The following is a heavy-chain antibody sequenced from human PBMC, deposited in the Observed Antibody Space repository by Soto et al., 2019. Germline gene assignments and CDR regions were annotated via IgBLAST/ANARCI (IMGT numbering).Heavy chain of an antibody. CDR2: IIPIFGTA. J-gene: IGHJ6*04. V-gene: IGHV1-69*13. CDR3: ARGLESSHYYYGMDV. D-gene: IGHD6-13*01. CDR1: GGTFRSYA. Sequence: SVKVSCKASGGTFRSYAISWVRQASGQGLEWMGGIIPIFGTANYAQKFQGRVTITADESTSTAYMELSSLRSEDTAVYYCARGLESSHYYYGMDVWGEGTTVTVSS.